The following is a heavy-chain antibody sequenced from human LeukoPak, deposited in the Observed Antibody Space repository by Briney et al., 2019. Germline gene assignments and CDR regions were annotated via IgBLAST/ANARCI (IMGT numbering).Heavy chain of an antibody. CDR2: ISYDGSNK. J-gene: IGHJ6*02. D-gene: IGHD2-21*02. Sequence: GGSLRLSCAASGFTFSSYGMHWVRQAPGEGLEWVAVISYDGSNKYYADSVKGRFTISRDNSKNTLYLQMNSLRAEDTAVYYCAKDCTVTATPYYYYGMDVWGQGTTVTVSS. CDR3: AKDCTVTATPYYYYGMDV. CDR1: GFTFSSYG. V-gene: IGHV3-30*18.